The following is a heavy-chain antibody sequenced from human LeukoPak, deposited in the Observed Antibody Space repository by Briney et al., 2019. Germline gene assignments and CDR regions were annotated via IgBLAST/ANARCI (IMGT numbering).Heavy chain of an antibody. CDR1: GFTFSSYG. D-gene: IGHD5-18*01. Sequence: GGSLRLSCAASGFTFSSYGMHWVRQAPGKGLEWVAVISYDGSNKYYADSVKGRFTISRDNSKNTLYLQMNSLRAEDTAVYYCAKEGSYGYYFDYWGQGTPVTVSS. CDR3: AKEGSYGYYFDY. CDR2: ISYDGSNK. V-gene: IGHV3-30*18. J-gene: IGHJ4*02.